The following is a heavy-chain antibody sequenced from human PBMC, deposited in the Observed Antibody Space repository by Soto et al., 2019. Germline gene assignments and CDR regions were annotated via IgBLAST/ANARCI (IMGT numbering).Heavy chain of an antibody. CDR1: GFSFSSYW. CDR3: ARVAYGAYHFDS. J-gene: IGHJ4*02. Sequence: EVQLVESGGGLVQPGGSLRLSCEASGFSFSSYWMHWVRQAPGEGLVWVSRINSDGSTRSYADSVKGRFTISRDNAENTLFLQMNSLRAEDTAVYYCARVAYGAYHFDSWGQGTLVT. CDR2: INSDGSTR. V-gene: IGHV3-74*01. D-gene: IGHD2-21*01.